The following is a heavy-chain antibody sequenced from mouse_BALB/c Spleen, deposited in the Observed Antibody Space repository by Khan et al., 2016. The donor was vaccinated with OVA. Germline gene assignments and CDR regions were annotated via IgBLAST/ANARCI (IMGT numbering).Heavy chain of an antibody. CDR1: GYSITSGYG. V-gene: IGHV3-1*02. CDR3: ARTARIKY. CDR2: ISYSGST. Sequence: EVQLQESGPGLVKPSQSLSLTCTVPGYSITSGYGWHWLRQFPGNKLEWMGYISYSGSTNYHPSLKRRLSITRDTSKTQFFLQLKSLTTEDTATYYCARTARIKYWGQGTTLTVSS. J-gene: IGHJ2*01. D-gene: IGHD1-2*01.